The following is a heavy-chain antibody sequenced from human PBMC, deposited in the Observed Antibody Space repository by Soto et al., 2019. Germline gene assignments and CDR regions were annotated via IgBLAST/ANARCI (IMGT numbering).Heavy chain of an antibody. V-gene: IGHV3-23*01. CDR2: ISDSGDYT. CDR3: ARKPDYSSGHHLAY. D-gene: IGHD6-19*01. J-gene: IGHJ4*02. Sequence: EVQLLESGGGLVQPGGSLRLSCATSGFTFNKFSMCWVRQAPGKGLEWVSAISDSGDYTYYADSVKGRFTISRDNSRNALYMQMNSLRAEDTAVYYCARKPDYSSGHHLAYWGQGTLVTVSS. CDR1: GFTFNKFS.